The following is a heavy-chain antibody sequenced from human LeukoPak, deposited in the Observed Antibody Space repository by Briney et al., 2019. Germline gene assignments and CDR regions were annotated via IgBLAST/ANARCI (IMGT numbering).Heavy chain of an antibody. D-gene: IGHD6-13*01. J-gene: IGHJ5*02. CDR2: MSGSGDTT. V-gene: IGHV3-20*04. CDR1: GFDFNDFA. Sequence: GGSLRLSCAASGFDFNDFAMTWVRQAPGKGLEWVSSMSGSGDTTEYAASVKGRFTISRDNAKNSLYLQMNSLGAEDTAVYYCARGQQLVLRGTNWFDPWGQGTLVTVSS. CDR3: ARGQQLVLRGTNWFDP.